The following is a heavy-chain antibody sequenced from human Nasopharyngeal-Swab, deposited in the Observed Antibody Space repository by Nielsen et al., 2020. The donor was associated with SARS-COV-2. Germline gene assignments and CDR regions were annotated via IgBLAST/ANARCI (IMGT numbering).Heavy chain of an antibody. CDR1: GGSISSSSYY. V-gene: IGHV4-39*07. J-gene: IGHJ4*02. D-gene: IGHD3-3*01. Sequence: SETLSLTCTVSGGSISSSSYYWAWIRQPPGKGLEWIGTIYYSGSTYYNPSLKSRLTLSVDTSTNQFSLKLSSLTAADTAVYYCARGTNYDFWSNYAHYYFDYWGQGALVTSPQ. CDR2: IYYSGST. CDR3: ARGTNYDFWSNYAHYYFDY.